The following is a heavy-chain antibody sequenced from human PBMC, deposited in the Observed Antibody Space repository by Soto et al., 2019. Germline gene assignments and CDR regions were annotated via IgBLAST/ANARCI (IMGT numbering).Heavy chain of an antibody. CDR1: GDTFSAYD. V-gene: IGHV1-18*01. D-gene: IGHD3-10*01. CDR3: ARAGAAPYYYYGLDV. CDR2: IRAYNGDT. Sequence: GASVKLSCKTSGDTFSAYDIYWVRQAPGQGLEWMGWIRAYNGDTNYAQKFQTRVTMTTDKSTDTAYMDLRSLTSDDTAIYYCARAGAAPYYYYGLDVWGQGTTVTVSS. J-gene: IGHJ6*02.